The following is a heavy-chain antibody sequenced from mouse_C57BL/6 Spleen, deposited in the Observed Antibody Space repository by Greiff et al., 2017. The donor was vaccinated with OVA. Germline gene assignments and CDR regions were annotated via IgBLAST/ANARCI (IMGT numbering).Heavy chain of an antibody. CDR3: ASGGITTVVAIDY. V-gene: IGHV1-19*01. CDR1: GYTFTDYY. CDR2: INPYNGGT. Sequence: EVKLQESGPVLVKPGASVKMSCKASGYTFTDYYMNWVKQSHGKSLEWIGVINPYNGGTSYNQKFKGKATLTVDKSSSTAYMELNSLTSEDSAVYYCASGGITTVVAIDYWGQGTTLTVSS. D-gene: IGHD1-1*01. J-gene: IGHJ2*01.